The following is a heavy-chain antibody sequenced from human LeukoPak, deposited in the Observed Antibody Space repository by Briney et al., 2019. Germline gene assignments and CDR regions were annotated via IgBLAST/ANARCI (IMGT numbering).Heavy chain of an antibody. D-gene: IGHD6-19*01. V-gene: IGHV1-8*03. J-gene: IGHJ6*03. CDR2: MNPNSGNT. Sequence: ASVKLSCKASGYTFTFYDIQWVRQAAGQGLEWMGWMNPNSGNTGYAQKFQGRVTITRNTSISTAYMELSSLRSEDTAVYYCARAAGSSGWKYYYYYYMDVWGKGTTVTVSS. CDR1: GYTFTFYD. CDR3: ARAAGSSGWKYYYYYYMDV.